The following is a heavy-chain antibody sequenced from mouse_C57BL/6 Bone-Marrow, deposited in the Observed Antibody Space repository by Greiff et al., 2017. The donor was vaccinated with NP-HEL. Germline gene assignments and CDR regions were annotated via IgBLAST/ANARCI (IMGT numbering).Heavy chain of an antibody. J-gene: IGHJ3*01. V-gene: IGHV1-80*01. CDR2: IYPGDGDT. CDR1: GYEFSNYW. CDR3: ARGAY. Sequence: VKLVESGAELVKPGASVKISCKASGYEFSNYWMNWVKQRPGKGLEWIGQIYPGDGDTNYNGKFKDKATLTADKASSTAYMQLSRRTSEDAAVYFCARGAYWGQGTLVTVSA.